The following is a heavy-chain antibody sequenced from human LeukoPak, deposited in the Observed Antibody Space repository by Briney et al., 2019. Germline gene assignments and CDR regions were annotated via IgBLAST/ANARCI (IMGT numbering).Heavy chain of an antibody. CDR3: ASDWDSSGPYYFDY. J-gene: IGHJ4*02. D-gene: IGHD6-19*01. V-gene: IGHV3-21*01. CDR1: GFTFSSYS. CDR2: ISSSSSYI. Sequence: GGSLRLSCAASGFTFSSYSMNWVRQAPGKGLEWVSSISSSSSYIYYADSVKGRFTISRDNAKNSLYLQMNSLRAEDTAVYYCASDWDSSGPYYFDYWGQRTLVTVSS.